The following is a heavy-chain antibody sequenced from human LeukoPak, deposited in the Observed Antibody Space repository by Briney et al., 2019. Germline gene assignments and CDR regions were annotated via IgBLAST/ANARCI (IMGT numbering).Heavy chain of an antibody. CDR1: GYTFTSYG. CDR2: MNPNSGNT. V-gene: IGHV1-8*03. D-gene: IGHD6-13*01. J-gene: IGHJ6*03. Sequence: ASVKVSCKASGYTFTSYGISWVRQAPGQGLEWMGWMNPNSGNTGYAQKFQGRVTITRNTSITTAYMELSSLRSEDTAVYYCARALRGIATAGSQYYYYMDVWGKGTTITVSS. CDR3: ARALRGIATAGSQYYYYMDV.